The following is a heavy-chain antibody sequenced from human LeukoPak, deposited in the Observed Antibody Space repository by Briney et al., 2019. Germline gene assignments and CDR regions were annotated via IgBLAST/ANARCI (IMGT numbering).Heavy chain of an antibody. Sequence: PGGSLRLSCAASGFTFDDYAMHWVRQAPGKGLVWVSRINSDGSSTSYADSVKGRFTISRDNAKNTLYLQMNSLRAEDTAVYYCARSSFGVANYWGQGTLVTVSS. CDR1: GFTFDDYA. D-gene: IGHD3-3*01. CDR2: INSDGSST. V-gene: IGHV3-74*01. J-gene: IGHJ4*02. CDR3: ARSSFGVANY.